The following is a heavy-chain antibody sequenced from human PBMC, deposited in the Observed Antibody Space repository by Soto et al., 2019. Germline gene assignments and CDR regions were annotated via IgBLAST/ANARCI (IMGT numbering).Heavy chain of an antibody. Sequence: GGSLRLSCAASGFTFSSYSMNWVRQAPGKGLEWVSSISSSSSYIYYADSVKGRFTISRDNAKNSLYLQMNSLRAEDTAVYYCARDYRMVRGVDYYYGMDVWGQGTTVTVSS. V-gene: IGHV3-21*01. CDR2: ISSSSSYI. D-gene: IGHD3-10*01. CDR1: GFTFSSYS. CDR3: ARDYRMVRGVDYYYGMDV. J-gene: IGHJ6*02.